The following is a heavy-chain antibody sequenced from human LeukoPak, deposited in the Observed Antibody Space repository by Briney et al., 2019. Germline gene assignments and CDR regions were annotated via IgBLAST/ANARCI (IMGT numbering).Heavy chain of an antibody. J-gene: IGHJ5*02. CDR1: GFTFSSFA. CDR3: AKAEAYYYGSGSYSP. D-gene: IGHD3-10*01. CDR2: ISGSSAYT. Sequence: GGSLRLSCAASGFTFSSFAMSWVRQAPGKGLEWVSAISGSSAYTYYADFVKGRFTISRDNSKNTLYLQMNSLSAEDTAVYYCAKAEAYYYGSGSYSPWGQGTLVTVSA. V-gene: IGHV3-23*01.